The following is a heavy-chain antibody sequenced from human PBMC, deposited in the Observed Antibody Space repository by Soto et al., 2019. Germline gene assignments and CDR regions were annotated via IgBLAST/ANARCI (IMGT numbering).Heavy chain of an antibody. CDR2: ISYDGSNK. D-gene: IGHD1-26*01. CDR3: AKVRGVGATPPLYYFDY. CDR1: GFTFSSYG. J-gene: IGHJ4*02. Sequence: QVQLVESGGGVVQPGRSLRLSCAASGFTFSSYGMHWVRQAPGKGLEWVAVISYDGSNKYYADSVKGRFTISRDNSKNTLYLQMNSLRAEDTAVYYCAKVRGVGATPPLYYFDYWGQGTLVTVSS. V-gene: IGHV3-30*18.